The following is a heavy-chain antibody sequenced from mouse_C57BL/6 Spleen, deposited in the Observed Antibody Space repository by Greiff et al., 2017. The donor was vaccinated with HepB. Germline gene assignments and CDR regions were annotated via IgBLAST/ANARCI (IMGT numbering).Heavy chain of an antibody. J-gene: IGHJ1*03. CDR3: AKYDGYPSYWYFDV. D-gene: IGHD2-3*01. Sequence: EVQLVESGPGLVKPSQSLSLTCSVTGYSITSGYYWNWIRQFPGNKLEWMGYISYDGSNNYNPSLKNRIPITRDTTKNQFFLKLNTVTTEDTAADYCAKYDGYPSYWYFDVWGTGTTVTVSS. CDR1: GYSITSGYY. V-gene: IGHV3-6*01. CDR2: ISYDGSN.